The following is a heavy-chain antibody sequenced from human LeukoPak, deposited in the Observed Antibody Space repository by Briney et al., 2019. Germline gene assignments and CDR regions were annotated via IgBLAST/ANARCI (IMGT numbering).Heavy chain of an antibody. CDR3: ARVNCSSTSCRSKFLDY. CDR1: GYTFTNYD. V-gene: IGHV1-8*01. J-gene: IGHJ4*02. Sequence: GASVKVSCKASGYTFTNYDINWVRQATGQGLEWMGWMNPNSANTGYAQKFQGRVTMTRNTSISTAYMELSSLRSEDTAVYYCARVNCSSTSCRSKFLDYWRQGTLVTVSS. D-gene: IGHD2-2*01. CDR2: MNPNSANT.